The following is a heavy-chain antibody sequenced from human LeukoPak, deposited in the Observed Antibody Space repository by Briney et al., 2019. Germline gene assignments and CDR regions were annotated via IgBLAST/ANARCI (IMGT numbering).Heavy chain of an antibody. J-gene: IGHJ4*02. Sequence: SETLSLTCAVYGGSFSGYYWSWIRQPPGKGLEWIGEINHSGSTNYNPSLKSRVTISVDTSKNQFSLKLSSVTAADTAVYYCARRYDFWSGYAYWGQGTLVTVSS. CDR3: ARRYDFWSGYAY. CDR2: INHSGST. V-gene: IGHV4-34*01. CDR1: GGSFSGYY. D-gene: IGHD3-3*01.